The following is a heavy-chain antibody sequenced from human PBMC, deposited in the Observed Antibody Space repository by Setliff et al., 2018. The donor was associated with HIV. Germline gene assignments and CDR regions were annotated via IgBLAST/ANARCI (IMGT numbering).Heavy chain of an antibody. CDR3: VRGPIHGGFDF. CDR2: IYSGGIT. J-gene: IGHJ4*02. V-gene: IGHV4-59*08. CDR1: GGSISSAY. D-gene: IGHD3-16*01. Sequence: SETLSLTCAVSGGSISSAYWSWVRQPPGKGLEWIGYIYSGGITKYNPSLKSRVTISVDPSKNRFSLTLRSVTAAYTAVYYCVRGPIHGGFDFWGQGALVTVSS.